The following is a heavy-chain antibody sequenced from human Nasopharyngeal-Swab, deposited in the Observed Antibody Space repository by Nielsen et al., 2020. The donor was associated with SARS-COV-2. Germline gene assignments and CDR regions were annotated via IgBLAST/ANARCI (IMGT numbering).Heavy chain of an antibody. CDR1: GFTFSSYA. CDR2: ISYDGSNK. V-gene: IGHV3-30-3*01. D-gene: IGHD3-10*01. CDR3: ARGPAALWFGNYYFDY. Sequence: GESLKISCAASGFTFSSYAMHWVRQAPGKGLEWVAVISYDGSNKYYADSVKGRFTISRDNSKNTLYLQMNSLRAEDTAVYYCARGPAALWFGNYYFDYWGQGTLVTVSS. J-gene: IGHJ4*02.